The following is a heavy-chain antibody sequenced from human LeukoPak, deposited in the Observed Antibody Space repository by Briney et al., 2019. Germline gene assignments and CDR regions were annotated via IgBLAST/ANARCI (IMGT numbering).Heavy chain of an antibody. CDR1: GSTFSSYA. CDR2: IIPIFGAA. V-gene: IGHV1-69*13. Sequence: ASVTVSCKASGSTFSSYAISWVRQAPGQGLEWMGGIIPIFGAANYAQKFQGRVTITADESTSTANMELSSLTSEDTAVYYCARGAGIRFLEWLVYFDYWGQGTLVTVSS. J-gene: IGHJ4*02. D-gene: IGHD3-3*01. CDR3: ARGAGIRFLEWLVYFDY.